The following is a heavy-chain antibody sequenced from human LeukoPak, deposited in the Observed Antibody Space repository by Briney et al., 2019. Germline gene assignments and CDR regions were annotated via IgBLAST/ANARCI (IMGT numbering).Heavy chain of an antibody. J-gene: IGHJ4*02. CDR1: RFTFSSYE. V-gene: IGHV3-48*03. CDR3: AVAAETTFDY. D-gene: IGHD6-13*01. CDR2: ISSSGSAI. Sequence: GGSLRLSCAASRFTFSSYEMNWVRQAPGKGLEWVSYISSSGSAIYYADSVKGRFTISRDNAKNSLYLQMNSLRAEDTAVYYCAVAAETTFDYWGQGTLVTVSS.